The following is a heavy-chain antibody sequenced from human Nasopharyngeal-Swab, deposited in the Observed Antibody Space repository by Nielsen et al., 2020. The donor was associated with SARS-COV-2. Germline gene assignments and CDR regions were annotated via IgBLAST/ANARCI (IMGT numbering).Heavy chain of an antibody. Sequence: WIRQPPGKGLEWIGSIYYSGGTYYNPSLKSRVTISVDTSKNQFSLKLSSVTAADTAVYYYARRVARAPRHEGDYYYGMDVWGQGTTVTVSS. CDR3: ARRVARAPRHEGDYYYGMDV. V-gene: IGHV4-39*01. J-gene: IGHJ6*02. D-gene: IGHD3-16*01. CDR2: IYYSGGT.